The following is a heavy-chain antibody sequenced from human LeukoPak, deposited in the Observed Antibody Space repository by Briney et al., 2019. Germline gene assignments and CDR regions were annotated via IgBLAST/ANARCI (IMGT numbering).Heavy chain of an antibody. CDR2: IYHSGST. Sequence: SGTLSLTCAVSGSSISSSNWWSWVRQPPGKGLEWIGEIYHSGSTNYNPSLKSRVTISVDKSKNQFSLKLSSVTAADTAVYYCARSGITYYYGSGTVFDIWGQGTMVTVSS. V-gene: IGHV4-4*02. CDR1: GSSISSSNW. J-gene: IGHJ3*02. D-gene: IGHD3-10*01. CDR3: ARSGITYYYGSGTVFDI.